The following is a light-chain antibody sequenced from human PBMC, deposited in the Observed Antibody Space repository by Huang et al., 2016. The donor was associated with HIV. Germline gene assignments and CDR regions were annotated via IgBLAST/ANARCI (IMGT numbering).Light chain of an antibody. J-gene: IGKJ4*01. CDR1: QSVRHY. V-gene: IGKV3-11*01. CDR3: QESDTWPRLT. CDR2: GAS. Sequence: IVLTQTPASLSLSAGERATLSCRASQSVRHYLAWYQHKPGQPPRPLIYGASRRATDIPARFNGSGSGTDFTLTISSLEAEDSALYYCQESDTWPRLTLGGGTKVEIK.